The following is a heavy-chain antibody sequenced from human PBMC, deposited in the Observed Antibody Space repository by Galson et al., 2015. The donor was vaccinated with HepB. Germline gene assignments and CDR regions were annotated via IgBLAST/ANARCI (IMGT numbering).Heavy chain of an antibody. V-gene: IGHV1-69*04. J-gene: IGHJ4*02. CDR2: IIPILGIA. CDR3: ARIDTAMVTDGY. CDR1: GGTFSSSA. Sequence: PVKVSCKASGGTFSSSAISWARQAPGQGLECMGRIIPILGIANYAQKFQGQVTTTAEKFTSTAYMGLSSLRSEDTAVYYCARIDTAMVTDGYWGQGTLVTVSS. D-gene: IGHD5-18*01.